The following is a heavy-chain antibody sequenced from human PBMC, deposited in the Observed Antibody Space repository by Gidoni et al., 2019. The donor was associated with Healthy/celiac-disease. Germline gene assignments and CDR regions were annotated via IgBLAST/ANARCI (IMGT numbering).Heavy chain of an antibody. V-gene: IGHV1-2*06. D-gene: IGHD3-16*02. Sequence: QVQLVQSGAAVQKPGASVQVSCQASGYTFPGYYMHWVRQAPGQGLEWMGRINPNSGGTNYAQKFQGRVTMTRDTSISTAYMELSRLRSDDTAVYYCARVGMITFGGVIVSGYYYYYGMDVWGQGTTVTVSS. J-gene: IGHJ6*02. CDR1: GYTFPGYY. CDR3: ARVGMITFGGVIVSGYYYYYGMDV. CDR2: INPNSGGT.